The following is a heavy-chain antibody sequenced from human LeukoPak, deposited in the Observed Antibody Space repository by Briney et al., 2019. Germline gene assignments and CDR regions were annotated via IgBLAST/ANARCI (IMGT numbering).Heavy chain of an antibody. CDR3: AKDLSQKYTFDC. Sequence: PGGSLRLSCAASGFTFSGDGMHWVRQAPGKGLEWVAGISYDAGNKWYADSVKGRFTISRDNSKNTLYLQMNSLRPEDTAVYYCAKDLSQKYTFDCWGQGTLVTVSS. D-gene: IGHD2/OR15-2a*01. CDR2: ISYDAGNK. CDR1: GFTFSGDG. V-gene: IGHV3-30*18. J-gene: IGHJ4*02.